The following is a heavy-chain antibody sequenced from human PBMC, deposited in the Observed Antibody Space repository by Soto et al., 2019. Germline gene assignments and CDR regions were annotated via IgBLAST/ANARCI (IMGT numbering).Heavy chain of an antibody. Sequence: ASVKVSCKTSGYTFTNYGITWVRQAPGQGLKWMGWISAYNGDTNYAQKFQGRVIMTTDTSTTTAYMELRSLRSDDTAVYYCARGPAGGLRGGVSYWGQGTLVTVSS. V-gene: IGHV1-18*04. CDR3: ARGPAGGLRGGVSY. D-gene: IGHD2-15*01. J-gene: IGHJ4*02. CDR1: GYTFTNYG. CDR2: ISAYNGDT.